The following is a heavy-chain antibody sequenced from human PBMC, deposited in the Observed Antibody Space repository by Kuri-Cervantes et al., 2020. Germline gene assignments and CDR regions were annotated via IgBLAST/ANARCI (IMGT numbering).Heavy chain of an antibody. CDR2: ISSSSSYI. CDR3: ARGALYYGMDI. CDR1: GFAFSSYW. V-gene: IGHV3-21*01. Sequence: GESLKISCAGSGFAFSSYWMHWVRQAPGKGLEWVSSISSSSSYIYYADSVKGRFTISRDNAKNSLYLQMNSLRAEDTAVYYCARGALYYGMDIWGQGTTVTVSS. J-gene: IGHJ6*02.